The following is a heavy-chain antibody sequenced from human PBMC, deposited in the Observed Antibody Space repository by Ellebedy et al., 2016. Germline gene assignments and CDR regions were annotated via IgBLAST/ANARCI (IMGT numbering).Heavy chain of an antibody. CDR3: ARGGSSGWRYYFDY. D-gene: IGHD6-19*01. J-gene: IGHJ4*02. CDR1: GGSISSGDYY. Sequence: SETLSLTCTVSGGSISSGDYYWSWIRQPPGKGLEWIGYIYYSGSTNYNPSLKSRVTISVDTSKNQFSLKLSSVTAADTAVYYCARGGSSGWRYYFDYWGQGTLVTVSS. V-gene: IGHV4-61*08. CDR2: IYYSGST.